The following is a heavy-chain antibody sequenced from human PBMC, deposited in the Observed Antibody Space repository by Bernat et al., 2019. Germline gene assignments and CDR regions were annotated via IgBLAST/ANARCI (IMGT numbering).Heavy chain of an antibody. J-gene: IGHJ5*02. CDR2: ISYDGSNK. Sequence: QVQLVESGGGVVQPGRSLRLSCAASGFSFSSYAVHWVRLAPGKGLEWVAVISYDGSNKYYADSVKGRFTISRDNSKNTLYLQMNSLRAEDTAVYYCARDRTTVRGNWFDPWGQGTLVTVSS. CDR1: GFSFSSYA. CDR3: ARDRTTVRGNWFDP. V-gene: IGHV3-30*01. D-gene: IGHD4-17*01.